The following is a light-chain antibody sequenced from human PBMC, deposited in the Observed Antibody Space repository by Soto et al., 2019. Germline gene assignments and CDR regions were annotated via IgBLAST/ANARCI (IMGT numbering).Light chain of an antibody. CDR1: HTVNNNY. Sequence: EIVLTQSPGTLSLSPGERATLSCRASHTVNNNYLSWYQQKLGQAPRLLIYGASSRATGIPDRFSGSASGTDFTLTISRLEPDDFAVYYCQQFGSSPWTFGQGTKVDI. CDR3: QQFGSSPWT. CDR2: GAS. V-gene: IGKV3-20*01. J-gene: IGKJ1*01.